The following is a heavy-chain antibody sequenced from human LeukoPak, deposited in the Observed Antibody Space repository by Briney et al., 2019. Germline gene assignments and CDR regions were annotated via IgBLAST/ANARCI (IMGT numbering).Heavy chain of an antibody. J-gene: IGHJ5*02. V-gene: IGHV1-8*03. D-gene: IGHD3-10*01. CDR2: MNPNSGNT. Sequence: ASVKVSCKASGYTFTSYDINWVRQATGQGLEWMGWMNPNSGNTGYAQKFQGRVTITRNTSISTAYMELSSLRSEDTAVYYCARGPPRDITMVRGVEFNWFDPWGQGTLVTVSS. CDR3: ARGPPRDITMVRGVEFNWFDP. CDR1: GYTFTSYD.